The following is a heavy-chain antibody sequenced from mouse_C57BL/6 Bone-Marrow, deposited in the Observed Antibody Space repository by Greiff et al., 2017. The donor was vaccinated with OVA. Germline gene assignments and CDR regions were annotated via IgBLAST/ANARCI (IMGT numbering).Heavy chain of an antibody. Sequence: VQLVESGAELARPGASVKLSCKASGYTFTSYGISWVKQRTGQGLEWIGEIYPRSGNTYYNEKFKGKATLTADKSSSTAYMELRSLTSEDSAVYFCARPLITTVDYWGQGTSVTVSS. D-gene: IGHD1-1*01. CDR1: GYTFTSYG. J-gene: IGHJ4*01. V-gene: IGHV1-81*01. CDR2: IYPRSGNT. CDR3: ARPLITTVDY.